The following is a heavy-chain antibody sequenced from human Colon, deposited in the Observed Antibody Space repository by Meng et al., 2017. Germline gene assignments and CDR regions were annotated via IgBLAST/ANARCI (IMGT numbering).Heavy chain of an antibody. CDR2: IIPKSSEA. D-gene: IGHD1-26*01. CDR1: GYTFIDAY. CDR3: ARDGGNYDFDY. J-gene: IGHJ4*02. V-gene: IGHV1-2*06. Sequence: QVPLVQSGAEVKKPGAAVKLSCKASGYTFIDAYVHWVRQAPGQGLEWMGRIIPKSSEANSAQKFLGRVTLTWDTSISTAYMELSSLRSDDTAIYYCARDGGNYDFDYWGQGTLVTVSS.